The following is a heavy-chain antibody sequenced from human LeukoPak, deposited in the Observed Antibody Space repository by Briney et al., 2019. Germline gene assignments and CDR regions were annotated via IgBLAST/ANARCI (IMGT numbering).Heavy chain of an antibody. J-gene: IGHJ4*02. CDR1: GNSISSGDYY. V-gene: IGHV4-61*02. D-gene: IGHD6-13*01. CDR3: ARGVVAAAGRTFDF. Sequence: SETLSLTCTVSGNSISSGDYYWSWLRQPAGRGLEWIGRIYTSGSTTYNPSLKSRVTISLDTSKTQFSLKLSSVTAADTAVYYCARGVVAAAGRTFDFWGQGTLVTVSS. CDR2: IYTSGST.